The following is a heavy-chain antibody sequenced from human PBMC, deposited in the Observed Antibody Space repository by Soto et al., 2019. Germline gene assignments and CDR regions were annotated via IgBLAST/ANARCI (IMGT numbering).Heavy chain of an antibody. CDR3: ARSANYYDSLTPFDC. CDR2: IYYNGST. D-gene: IGHD3-22*01. V-gene: IGHV4-31*03. J-gene: IGHJ4*02. Sequence: KPTERLSHNCTVAAGAIIGGGYYWSLSRQQIEKGLEWIGYIYYNGSTYNNPSLKCRVTISVDTSKNQFSLKLRSVTAAETAVYSCARSANYYDSLTPFDCWGQGTLVRVSS. CDR1: AGAIIGGGYY.